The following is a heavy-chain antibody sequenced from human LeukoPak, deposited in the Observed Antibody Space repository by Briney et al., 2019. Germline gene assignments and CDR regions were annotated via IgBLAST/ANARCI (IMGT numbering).Heavy chain of an antibody. Sequence: GGSLRLSCAGSGFTFSSYEMNWVRQAPGKGLEWVSYISSSGSSIYYADSVKGRFTISRDNAKNSLYLQMNSLRAEDTAIYYCARDENGDFSFDYWGQGTLVTVSS. CDR3: ARDENGDFSFDY. CDR2: ISSSGSSI. CDR1: GFTFSSYE. J-gene: IGHJ4*02. D-gene: IGHD4-17*01. V-gene: IGHV3-48*03.